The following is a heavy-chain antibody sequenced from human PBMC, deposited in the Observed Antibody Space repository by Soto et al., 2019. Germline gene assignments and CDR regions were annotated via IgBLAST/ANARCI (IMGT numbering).Heavy chain of an antibody. V-gene: IGHV4-4*07. CDR3: ARDGMTTGDT. CDR2: VFSSVSA. D-gene: IGHD2-21*02. J-gene: IGHJ4*02. CDR1: GVSVRSYT. Sequence: SETLSLTCIVSGVSVRSYTWSWVRQPANKGLEWIGRVFSSVSATYNPSLKSRVSISMDTAENRISLKLDSVTAADAGVYFCARDGMTTGDTWGPGTLVTVSS.